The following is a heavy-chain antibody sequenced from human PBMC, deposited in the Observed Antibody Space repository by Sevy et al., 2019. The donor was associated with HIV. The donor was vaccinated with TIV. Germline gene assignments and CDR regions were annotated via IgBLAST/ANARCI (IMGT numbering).Heavy chain of an antibody. V-gene: IGHV3-21*01. CDR1: GFTFSSYS. J-gene: IGHJ3*02. Sequence: GGSLRLSCAASGFTFSSYSMNWVRQAPGKGLEWVSSISSSSYIYYADSVKGRFTISGDNAKNSLYLQMNSLRAEDTAVYYCERDRLQFRDAFDIWGQGTMVTVSS. CDR2: ISSSSYI. D-gene: IGHD4-4*01. CDR3: ERDRLQFRDAFDI.